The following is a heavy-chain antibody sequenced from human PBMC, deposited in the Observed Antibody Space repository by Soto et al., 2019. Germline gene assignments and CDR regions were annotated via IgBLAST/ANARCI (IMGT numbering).Heavy chain of an antibody. CDR2: MNPNSGNT. V-gene: IGHV1-8*01. CDR1: GYTFTSYD. D-gene: IGHD6-19*01. J-gene: IGHJ4*02. Sequence: QVQLVQSGADVKKPGASVKVSCKASGYTFTSYDINWVRQATGQGLEWMGWMNPNSGNTGYAQKFQGRVTMTSNTSISTAYMELSSLRSEDTAVYYCARSVEWLASFDYWGQGTLVTVSS. CDR3: ARSVEWLASFDY.